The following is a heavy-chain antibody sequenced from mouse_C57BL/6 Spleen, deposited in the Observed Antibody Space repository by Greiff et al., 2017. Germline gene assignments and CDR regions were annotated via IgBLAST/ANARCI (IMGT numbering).Heavy chain of an antibody. D-gene: IGHD3-2*02. J-gene: IGHJ4*01. CDR3: AGGTAQALDY. CDR2: IDPSDSYT. Sequence: QVQLQQPGAELVMPGASVKLSCKASGYTFTSYWMHWVKQRPGQGLEWIGEIDPSDSYTNYNQKFKGTSTLTVDKSSSTAYMQLSSLTSEDSAVXYCAGGTAQALDYWGQGTSVTVSS. CDR1: GYTFTSYW. V-gene: IGHV1-69*01.